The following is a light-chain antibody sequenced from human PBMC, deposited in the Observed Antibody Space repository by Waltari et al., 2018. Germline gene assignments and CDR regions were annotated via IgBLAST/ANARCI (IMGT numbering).Light chain of an antibody. CDR1: QGISSY. J-gene: IGKJ1*01. V-gene: IGKV1-8*01. CDR2: AAS. CDR3: QQYYTYPRT. Sequence: AIRMTQSPSSFSASTGDRVTITCRASQGISSYLAWYQQKPGRVPKLLMSAASTLHSGVPSRFTGSGSGTDLTLTINCLQSDDFATYYCQQYYTYPRTFGQGTKVEIK.